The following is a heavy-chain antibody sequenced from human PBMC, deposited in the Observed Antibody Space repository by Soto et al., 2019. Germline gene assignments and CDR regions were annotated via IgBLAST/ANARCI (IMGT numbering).Heavy chain of an antibody. D-gene: IGHD3-16*01. V-gene: IGHV3-13*04. CDR3: TRGADGFDY. Sequence: PGGSLRLSCAASGFTLSSYDMHWVRQTVRKGLEWVSAIDTTGHTYYLGSVKGRFTISRDRARNSLYLQMNSLRVGDTAVYYCTRGADGFDYWGQGT. CDR1: GFTLSSYD. J-gene: IGHJ4*02. CDR2: IDTTGHT.